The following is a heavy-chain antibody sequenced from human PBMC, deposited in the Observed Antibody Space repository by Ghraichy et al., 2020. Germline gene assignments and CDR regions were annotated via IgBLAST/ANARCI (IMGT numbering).Heavy chain of an antibody. CDR2: IKQDGSEK. CDR3: ARAPYYYDSLGSWYFDL. V-gene: IGHV3-7*01. CDR1: GFTFSSYW. Sequence: LTLTCAASGFTFSSYWMSWVRQAPGKGLEWVANIKQDGSEKYYVDSVKGRFTISRDNAKNSLYLQMNSLRAEDTAVYYCARAPYYYDSLGSWYFDLWGRGTLVTVSS. J-gene: IGHJ2*01. D-gene: IGHD3-22*01.